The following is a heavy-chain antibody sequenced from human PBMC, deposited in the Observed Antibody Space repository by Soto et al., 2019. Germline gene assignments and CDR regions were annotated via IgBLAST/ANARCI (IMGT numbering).Heavy chain of an antibody. V-gene: IGHV3-23*01. Sequence: PGGSLRLSCAASGCTFSSYGMSWVRQAPGKGLEWVSAISGSGGSTYYADSVKGRFTISRDNSKNTLYLQMNSLRAEDTAVYYCAKDGGEDYGDSLGAFDIWGQGTMVTVSS. J-gene: IGHJ3*02. CDR2: ISGSGGST. D-gene: IGHD4-17*01. CDR1: GCTFSSYG. CDR3: AKDGGEDYGDSLGAFDI.